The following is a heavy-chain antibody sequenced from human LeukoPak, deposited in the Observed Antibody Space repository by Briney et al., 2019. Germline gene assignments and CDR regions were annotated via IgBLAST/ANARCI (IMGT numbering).Heavy chain of an antibody. CDR3: ARTTEAHSWQTRYYSYYMDV. Sequence: SETLSLTCAVYGESLSGYYWSWIRQPPGKGLEWIGEINHSGSTNYNPSLKSRVTMSLDMSKSQFSLKLSSVTAADTAVYYCARTTEAHSWQTRYYSYYMDVWGKGTTVTVSS. CDR1: GESLSGYY. D-gene: IGHD6-13*01. V-gene: IGHV4-34*01. J-gene: IGHJ6*03. CDR2: INHSGST.